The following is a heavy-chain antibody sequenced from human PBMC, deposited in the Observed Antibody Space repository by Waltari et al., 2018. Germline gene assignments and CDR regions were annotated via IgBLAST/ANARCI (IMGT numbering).Heavy chain of an antibody. V-gene: IGHV3-23*01. D-gene: IGHD6-19*01. J-gene: IGHJ4*02. Sequence: EVHLLESGGGLVQPGGSLRLSCVASGFTFSNYAMTWVRQAPGKGLEWVSGISGNGGSTYYADSVKGRFTISRDKSKNTLYLQMNSLRAEDTAVYYCAKDFRGWYFDYWGQGTLVTVSS. CDR2: ISGNGGST. CDR1: GFTFSNYA. CDR3: AKDFRGWYFDY.